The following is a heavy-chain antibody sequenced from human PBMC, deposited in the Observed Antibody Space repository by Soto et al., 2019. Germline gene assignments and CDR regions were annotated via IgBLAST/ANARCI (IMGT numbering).Heavy chain of an antibody. CDR3: ATLPAAKYYYFDY. CDR1: GVAVSYMY. J-gene: IGHJ4*02. Sequence: GGSLRLSCAASGVAVSYMYMSWVRRAPGKGLEWVSIIYRDGNTYYTDSVEGRFIISRDKSKNTLYLQMNRLRAEDTAIYYCATLPAAKYYYFDYWGQGTQVTVSS. D-gene: IGHD2-15*01. V-gene: IGHV3-66*01. CDR2: IYRDGNT.